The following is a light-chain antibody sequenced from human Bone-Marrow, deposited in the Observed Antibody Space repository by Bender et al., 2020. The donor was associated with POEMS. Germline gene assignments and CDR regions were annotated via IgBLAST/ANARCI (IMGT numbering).Light chain of an antibody. CDR1: SGDVGGYDY. CDR3: CSYAGSSSFL. Sequence: QSALTQPASVSGSPGQSITISCTGTSGDVGGYDYVSWYQQHPGRAPKLIIYDVSSRPSGVSNRFSGSKSGNTASLTISGLQAEDEADYYCCSYAGSSSFLFGGGTKLAVL. CDR2: DVS. V-gene: IGLV2-14*03. J-gene: IGLJ2*01.